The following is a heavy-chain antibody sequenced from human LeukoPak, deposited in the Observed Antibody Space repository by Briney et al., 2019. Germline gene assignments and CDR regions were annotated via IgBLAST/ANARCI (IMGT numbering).Heavy chain of an antibody. D-gene: IGHD3-22*01. CDR2: ISYDGSNK. CDR3: AKGGQVVIVWAFDI. Sequence: GGSLRLSCAASGFTFSSYGMHWVRQAPGKGLEWVAVISYDGSNKYYADSVKGRFTISRDNSKNTLYLQMNSLRAEDTAVYYCAKGGQVVIVWAFDIWGQGTMVTVSS. CDR1: GFTFSSYG. J-gene: IGHJ3*02. V-gene: IGHV3-30*18.